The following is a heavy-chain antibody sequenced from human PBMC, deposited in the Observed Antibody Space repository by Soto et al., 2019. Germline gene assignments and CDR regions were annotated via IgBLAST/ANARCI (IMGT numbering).Heavy chain of an antibody. Sequence: PSETLSLTCTVSGGSISSYYWSWIRQPPGKGLEWIGYIYYSGSTNYNPSLKSRVTISVDTSKNQFSLKLSSVTAVDTAVYYCARGVVPAAMFDPWGQGTLVTVSS. D-gene: IGHD2-2*01. CDR1: GGSISSYY. V-gene: IGHV4-59*01. CDR3: ARGVVPAAMFDP. CDR2: IYYSGST. J-gene: IGHJ5*02.